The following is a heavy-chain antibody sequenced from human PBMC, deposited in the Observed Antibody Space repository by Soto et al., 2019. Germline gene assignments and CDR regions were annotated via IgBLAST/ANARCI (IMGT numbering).Heavy chain of an antibody. CDR1: GFRFSDHY. V-gene: IGHV3-72*01. J-gene: IGHJ4*02. CDR2: RRDKANSYIT. Sequence: EVQLMESGGGLVQPGGSLRLSCAASGFRFSDHYMDWFRQAPGKGLEWVGRRRDKANSYITEYAASVKGRFTISRDASKNVLFLQMRSLTTVDTAVYYCARDKDRSGTYCRFDYWGQGTLVTVCS. D-gene: IGHD1-26*01. CDR3: ARDKDRSGTYCRFDY.